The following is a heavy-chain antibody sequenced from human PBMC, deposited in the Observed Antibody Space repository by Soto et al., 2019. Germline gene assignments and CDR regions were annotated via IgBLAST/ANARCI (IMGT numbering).Heavy chain of an antibody. CDR3: AKDLSRDGYTYYYYYGMDV. J-gene: IGHJ6*02. CDR2: ISWNSGSI. CDR1: GFTFDGYA. D-gene: IGHD5-12*01. Sequence: PGGSLRLSCAASGFTFDGYAMHWVRQAPGKGLEWVSGISWNSGSIGYADSVKGRFTISRDNAKNSLYLQMNSLRAEDTALYYCAKDLSRDGYTYYYYYGMDVWGQGTTVTVSS. V-gene: IGHV3-9*01.